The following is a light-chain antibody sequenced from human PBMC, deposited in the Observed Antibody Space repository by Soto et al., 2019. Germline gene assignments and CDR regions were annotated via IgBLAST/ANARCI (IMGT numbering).Light chain of an antibody. Sequence: QSVLTQPASVSGSPGQSTTTSCTGTISDFVVYNYVSWYQQHPGKAPKLMIYGVSNRPSGVSNRFSGSKSGNTASLTISGLXADDEADYYCSSHTISSALQVFGTGTRSPT. V-gene: IGLV2-14*01. J-gene: IGLJ1*01. CDR3: SSHTISSALQV. CDR1: ISDFVVYNY. CDR2: GVS.